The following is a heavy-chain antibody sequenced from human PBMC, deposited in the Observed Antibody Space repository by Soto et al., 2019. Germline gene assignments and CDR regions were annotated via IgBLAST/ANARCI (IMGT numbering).Heavy chain of an antibody. CDR1: GGSISSSSYY. CDR3: ARRQQQLRYGYFDY. Sequence: QLQLQESGPGLVKPSETLSLTCTVSGGSISSSSYYWGWSRQPPGKGLEWIGSIYYSGSTYYNPSLKSRVPISVDTSKNQFSLKLSSVTAADTAVYYCARRQQQLRYGYFDYWGQGTLVTVSS. J-gene: IGHJ4*02. D-gene: IGHD6-13*01. V-gene: IGHV4-39*01. CDR2: IYYSGST.